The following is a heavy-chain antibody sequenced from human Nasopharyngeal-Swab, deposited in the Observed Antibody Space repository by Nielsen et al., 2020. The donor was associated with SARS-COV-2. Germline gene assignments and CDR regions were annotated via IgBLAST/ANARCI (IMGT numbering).Heavy chain of an antibody. V-gene: IGHV4-34*01. Sequence: PGKGLEWIGEINHSGSTNYNPSLKSRVTISVDTFKNQFSLKLSSVTAADTAVYYCARPTTLGYYYGMDVWGQGTTVTVSS. CDR2: INHSGST. CDR3: ARPTTLGYYYGMDV. D-gene: IGHD1-14*01. J-gene: IGHJ6*02.